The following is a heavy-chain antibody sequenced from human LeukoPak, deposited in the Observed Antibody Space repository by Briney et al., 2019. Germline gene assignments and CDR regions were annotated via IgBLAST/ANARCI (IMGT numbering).Heavy chain of an antibody. CDR3: ARAMRVDRFFEY. V-gene: IGHV4-61*02. D-gene: IGHD5-12*01. J-gene: IGHJ4*02. CDR1: GGSFNSGSYY. CDR2: IYTSGST. Sequence: SETLSLTCTVSGGSFNSGSYYWSWIRQPAGKGLEWVGRIYTSGSTNYNPSLKSRVTISVDTSKNQFSLQLTSVTAADTAVYYCARAMRVDRFFEYWGQGILVTVAS.